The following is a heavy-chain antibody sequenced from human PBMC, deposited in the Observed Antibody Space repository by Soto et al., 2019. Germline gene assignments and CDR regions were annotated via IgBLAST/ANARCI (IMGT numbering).Heavy chain of an antibody. CDR2: IYPGDSDT. V-gene: IGHV5-51*01. J-gene: IGHJ6*01. D-gene: IGHD3-3*01. CDR1: GYSFTSYL. Sequence: GESLKISCEASGYSFTSYLICWVRQMPVKGLEWMGIIYPGDSDTRYSPSFQGQVTISADKSISTAYLQWRSLKASDTATYYCAKKEFSDFWSGDVSGKGTTVAVCS. CDR3: AKKEFSDFWSGDV.